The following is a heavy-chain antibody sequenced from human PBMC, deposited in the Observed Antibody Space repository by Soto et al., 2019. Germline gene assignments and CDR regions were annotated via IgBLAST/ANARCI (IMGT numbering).Heavy chain of an antibody. CDR2: VSHAGRIT. Sequence: VQLVESGGGVVQPGRSLRLSCAASGFTFSDYAMHWVRQAPGQGLEWVAVVSHAGRITHSADSGKGRFTISRDSSKNTVSLELTSLRAEDTAVSYCAEVGRQWLVRSDVNYWGQGALVTVSS. J-gene: IGHJ4*02. CDR3: AEVGRQWLVRSDVNY. CDR1: GFTFSDYA. D-gene: IGHD6-19*01. V-gene: IGHV3-30*03.